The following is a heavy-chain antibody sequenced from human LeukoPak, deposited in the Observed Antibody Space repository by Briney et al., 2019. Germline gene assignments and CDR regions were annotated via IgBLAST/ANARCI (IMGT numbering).Heavy chain of an antibody. CDR1: GYTLTELS. V-gene: IGHV1-24*01. J-gene: IGHJ2*01. D-gene: IGHD2-2*01. Sequence: GASVKVSCKVSGYTLTELSMHWVRQAPGKGLEWMGGFDPEDGETIYAQKFQGRVTMTEDTSTDTAYMELSSLRSEDTAVYYCATLGYCSSTSCQGYFDLWGRGTLVTVSS. CDR2: FDPEDGET. CDR3: ATLGYCSSTSCQGYFDL.